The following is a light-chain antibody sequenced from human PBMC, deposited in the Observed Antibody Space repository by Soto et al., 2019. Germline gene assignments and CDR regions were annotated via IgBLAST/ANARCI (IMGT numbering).Light chain of an antibody. J-gene: IGKJ3*01. Sequence: EIVLTQSPGTLSLSPGERATLSCRASHFVSSNYLAWYQQKPGQAPRLLIYDASSRATGIPDRFSGSGSGTDFTLTISRLEPEDFAVYYCQQYGNSPATFGPGTRVDI. CDR1: HFVSSNY. CDR2: DAS. CDR3: QQYGNSPAT. V-gene: IGKV3-20*01.